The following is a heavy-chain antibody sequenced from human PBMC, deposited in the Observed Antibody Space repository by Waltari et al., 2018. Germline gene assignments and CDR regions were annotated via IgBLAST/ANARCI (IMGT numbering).Heavy chain of an antibody. CDR3: ARAADWFGEPQGDY. CDR2: IYTSGST. V-gene: IGHV4-61*02. D-gene: IGHD3-10*01. J-gene: IGHJ4*02. CDR1: GGSISSGSYY. Sequence: QVQLQESGPGLVKPSQTLSLTCTVSGGSISSGSYYWSWIRQPAGKGLEWIGRIYTSGSTNYNPSLKSRVTISVDTSKNQFSLKLSSVTAADTAVYYCARAADWFGEPQGDYWGQGTLVTVSS.